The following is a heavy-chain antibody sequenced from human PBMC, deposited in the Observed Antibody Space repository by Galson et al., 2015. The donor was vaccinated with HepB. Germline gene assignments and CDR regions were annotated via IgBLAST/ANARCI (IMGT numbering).Heavy chain of an antibody. CDR3: ASGLVGATDFDY. CDR1: GFTFSSYS. D-gene: IGHD1-26*01. V-gene: IGHV3-21*01. J-gene: IGHJ4*02. CDR2: ISSSSSYI. Sequence: SLRLSCAASGFTFSSYSMNWVRQAPGKGLEWVSSISSSSSYIYYADSVKGRFTISRDNAKNSLYLQMNSLRAEDTAVYYCASGLVGATDFDYWGQGTLVTVSS.